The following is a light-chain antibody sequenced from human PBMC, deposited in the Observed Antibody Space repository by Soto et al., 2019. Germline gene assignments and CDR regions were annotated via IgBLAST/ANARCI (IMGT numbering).Light chain of an antibody. V-gene: IGLV2-23*02. Sequence: QSALTQPASVSGSPGQSITISCTGTSSDVGNYNLVSWYQQHPGKAPTVIIFEVTKRPSGVSHRFSASRSGNTPSLTISGLQAEDEADYYCCSFAGGPYVFGTGTKVTVL. CDR3: CSFAGGPYV. CDR1: SSDVGNYNL. J-gene: IGLJ1*01. CDR2: EVT.